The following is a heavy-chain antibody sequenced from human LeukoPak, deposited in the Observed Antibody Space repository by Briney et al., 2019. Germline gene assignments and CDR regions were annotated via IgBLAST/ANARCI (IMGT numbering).Heavy chain of an antibody. D-gene: IGHD3-22*01. V-gene: IGHV1-69*01. CDR1: GGTFSSYA. CDR3: ARDRATYYYDSSGYYQFDY. CDR2: IIPIFGTA. Sequence: ASVKVFCKASGGTFSSYAISWVRQAPGQGLEWMGGIIPIFGTANYAQKFQGRVTITADESTSTAYMELSSLRSEDTAVYYCARDRATYYYDSSGYYQFDYWGQGTLVTVSS. J-gene: IGHJ4*02.